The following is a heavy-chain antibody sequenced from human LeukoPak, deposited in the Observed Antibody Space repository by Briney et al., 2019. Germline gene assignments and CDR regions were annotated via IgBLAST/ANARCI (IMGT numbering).Heavy chain of an antibody. CDR3: ARDKWLRFRFDP. CDR2: ISSYNGNT. CDR1: GYTFTSYG. Sequence: ASVKVSCKASGYTFTSYGISWVRQAPGQGLEWMGWISSYNGNTEYAQKLQARVTMTTDTSTSTAYMELRSLRSDDTAVYYCARDKWLRFRFDPWGQGTLVTVSS. V-gene: IGHV1-18*01. J-gene: IGHJ5*02. D-gene: IGHD5-12*01.